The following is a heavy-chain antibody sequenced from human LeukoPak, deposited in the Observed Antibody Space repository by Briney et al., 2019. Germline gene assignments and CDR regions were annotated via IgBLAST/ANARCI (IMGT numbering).Heavy chain of an antibody. CDR2: ISPYNGNT. CDR3: ARDRQCGY. V-gene: IGHV1-18*01. D-gene: IGHD2-21*01. CDR1: GYTFTSYG. Sequence: ASVKVSCKASGYTFTSYGISWVRQAPGQGLEWMGRISPYNGNTNYAPKLQGRLTMTTDTPTSTAYMELRSLRSDDTAVYYCARDRQCGYWGQGTLVTVSS. J-gene: IGHJ4*02.